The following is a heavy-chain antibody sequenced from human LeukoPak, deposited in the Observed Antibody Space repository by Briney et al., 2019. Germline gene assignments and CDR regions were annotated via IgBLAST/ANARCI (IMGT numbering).Heavy chain of an antibody. J-gene: IGHJ4*02. V-gene: IGHV5-51*01. CDR1: GYSFTSYW. CDR2: IYPGDSDT. D-gene: IGHD2-15*01. Sequence: GESLKISCKGSGYSFTSYWIGWVRQMPGKGLEWMGIIYPGDSDTRYSPSFQGQVTISADKSISTAYLQWSSLKASDTAIYYCARGRGYCSGGSCYYFDFWGQGTLVTVSS. CDR3: ARGRGYCSGGSCYYFDF.